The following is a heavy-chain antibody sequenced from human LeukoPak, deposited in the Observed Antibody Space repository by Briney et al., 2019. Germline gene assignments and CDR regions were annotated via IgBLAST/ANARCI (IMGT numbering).Heavy chain of an antibody. CDR2: INPNSGGT. CDR3: AREFVVGVRGGLEEVEYGDAFDI. CDR1: GYTFTGYY. Sequence: ASVKVSCKASGYTFTGYYMHWVRQAPGQGLEWMGWINPNSGGTNYAQKFQGRVTITADESTSTAYMELSSLRSEDTAVYYGAREFVVGVRGGLEEVEYGDAFDIWGQGTMVTVSS. J-gene: IGHJ3*02. V-gene: IGHV1-2*02. D-gene: IGHD3-10*01.